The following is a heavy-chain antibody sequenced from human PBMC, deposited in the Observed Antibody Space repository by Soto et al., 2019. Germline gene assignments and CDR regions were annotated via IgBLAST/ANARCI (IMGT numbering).Heavy chain of an antibody. J-gene: IGHJ3*02. CDR1: GGTFSSYT. D-gene: IGHD5-12*01. CDR2: IIPILGIA. V-gene: IGHV1-69*02. Sequence: QVQLVQSGAEVKKPGSSVKVSCKASGGTFSSYTISWVRQAPGQGLEWMGRIIPILGIANYAQKFQGRVTITADKSTSTAYMELSSLRSEDTAVYYCARDFFGAGGYKDGDGAFDIWGQGPMVTVSS. CDR3: ARDFFGAGGYKDGDGAFDI.